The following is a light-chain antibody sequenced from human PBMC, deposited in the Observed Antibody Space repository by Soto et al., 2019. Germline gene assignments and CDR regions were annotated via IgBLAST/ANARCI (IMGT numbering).Light chain of an antibody. CDR2: EVS. Sequence: QLVLTQPPSASGSPGQSVTISCTGTSSDVGGYNYVSWYQQHPGKAPKVMIYEVSKRPSGVPDRFSGSKSGNTASLTVSGLQAEDEADYYCSSYAGSNNVVFGGGTKVTVL. J-gene: IGLJ2*01. CDR1: SSDVGGYNY. CDR3: SSYAGSNNVV. V-gene: IGLV2-8*01.